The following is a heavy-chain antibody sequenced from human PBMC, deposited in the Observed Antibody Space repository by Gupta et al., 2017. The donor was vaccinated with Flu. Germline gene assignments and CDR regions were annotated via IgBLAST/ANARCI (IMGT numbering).Heavy chain of an antibody. J-gene: IGHJ4*02. V-gene: IGHV1-69*01. CDR3: ARSRAGYSRSWYKLDY. CDR1: GGSFINHDA. D-gene: IGHD6-13*01. CDR2: LIPVFKRP. Sequence: VYLVQSGAEMRKPGSSVQVFCKTSGGSFINHDAIHWVRQAPGQGLEWVGGLIPVFKRPNYAQKFEGRIRITVDESTSKSFLELSSLRSEDTATYYCARSRAGYSRSWYKLDYWGQGTLVTVSS.